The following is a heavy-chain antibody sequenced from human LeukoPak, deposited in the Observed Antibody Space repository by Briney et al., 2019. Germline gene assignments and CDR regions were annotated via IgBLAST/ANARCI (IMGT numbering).Heavy chain of an antibody. CDR3: ARDYNSSPDY. D-gene: IGHD6-13*01. V-gene: IGHV3-74*03. CDR1: GFTFSSYA. CDR2: INNDGSST. Sequence: PGGSLRLSCAASGFTFSSYAMSWVRQAPGKGLVWVSRINNDGSSTMYADSVKGRFTISRDNARNTLYLQMNSLRDDDTAVYYCARDYNSSPDYWGQGTLVTVSS. J-gene: IGHJ4*02.